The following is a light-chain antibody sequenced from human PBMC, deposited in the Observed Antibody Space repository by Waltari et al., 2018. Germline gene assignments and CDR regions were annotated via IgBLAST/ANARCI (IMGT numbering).Light chain of an antibody. CDR3: YAAADSNLGV. CDR2: RDT. V-gene: IGLV3-27*01. J-gene: IGLJ2*01. CDR1: VLANKY. Sequence: SFELTQTSSLSVSPGQTVRISCSGDVLANKYARWFQQKPGQAPVLIIFRDTERPSGIPERFSGSSSGTTATLIIRGAQVEDEGDYYCYAAADSNLGVFGGGTKVTVL.